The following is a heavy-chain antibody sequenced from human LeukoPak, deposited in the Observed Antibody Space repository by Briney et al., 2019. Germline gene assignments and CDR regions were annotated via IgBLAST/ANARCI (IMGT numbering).Heavy chain of an antibody. CDR2: INRGGTT. V-gene: IGHV3-53*01. J-gene: IGHJ6*03. D-gene: IGHD2-2*01. CDR1: GFSISNDY. CDR3: ARCTSCLNSFYFYYTDV. Sequence: GGSLRLSCAVSGFSISNDYINWVRQAPGKGLECCAVINRGGTTYYAASLKSRFTFSRDNSKNTVYLPMNSLRAEDTAVYFCARCTSCLNSFYFYYTDVWGKGTTVTLSS.